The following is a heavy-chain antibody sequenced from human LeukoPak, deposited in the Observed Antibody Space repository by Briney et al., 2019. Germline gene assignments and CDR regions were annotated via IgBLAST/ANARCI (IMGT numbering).Heavy chain of an antibody. D-gene: IGHD3-10*01. CDR2: IYPGDSDT. Sequence: GEALKISCKCSGYIFTSYWIGLVRHMPRKGLEWMGIIYPGDSDTRYSPSFQGQVTISADKSISTAYLQWSSLKASDTAMYYCARGFDGSGSYSDYWGQGTLVTVSS. V-gene: IGHV5-51*01. J-gene: IGHJ4*02. CDR3: ARGFDGSGSYSDY. CDR1: GYIFTSYW.